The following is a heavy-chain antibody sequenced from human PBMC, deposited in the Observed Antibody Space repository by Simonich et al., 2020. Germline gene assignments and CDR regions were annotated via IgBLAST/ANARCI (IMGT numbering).Heavy chain of an antibody. D-gene: IGHD1-1*01. CDR1: GFTVSSNY. J-gene: IGHJ4*02. CDR3: ARWTATGYYFDY. V-gene: IGHV3-53*01. Sequence: EVQLVESGGGLIQPGGSLRLSCAASGFTVSSNYMSWVRQAPGKGLEWVSVIYGGGSTYYADSVKGRFTISRDNSKNTLYLQINSLRAEDTAVYYCARWTATGYYFDYWGQGTLVTVSS. CDR2: IYGGGST.